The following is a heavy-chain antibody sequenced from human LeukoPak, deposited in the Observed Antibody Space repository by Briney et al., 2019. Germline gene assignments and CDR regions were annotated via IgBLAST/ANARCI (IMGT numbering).Heavy chain of an antibody. V-gene: IGHV3-20*04. D-gene: IGHD2-2*01. CDR2: INWNGGST. J-gene: IGHJ6*03. Sequence: GGSLRLSCAASGLTFDDYGMSWVRQAQGKGREWASGINWNGGSTGYADSVKGRFTISRDNAKNSLYLQMNSLRAEDTALYYCARLGYCSSTSCYVNYYYYMDVWGKGTTVTVSS. CDR3: ARLGYCSSTSCYVNYYYYMDV. CDR1: GLTFDDYG.